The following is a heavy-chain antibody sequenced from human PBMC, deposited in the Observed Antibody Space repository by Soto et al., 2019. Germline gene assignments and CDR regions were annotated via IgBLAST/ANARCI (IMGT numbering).Heavy chain of an antibody. CDR2: INHSGST. CDR3: AAQLKATMSVYRYFDP. J-gene: IGHJ2*01. V-gene: IGHV4-34*01. D-gene: IGHD2-2*01. CDR1: GGSFSGYY. Sequence: SETLSLNCAVYGGSFSGYYWSWIRQPPGKGLEWIGEINHSGSTNFNSSFKSRVSISVDTSKEQSSLKLSYVTAADPSVYSCAAQLKATMSVYRYFDPWGRGTLVTFSS.